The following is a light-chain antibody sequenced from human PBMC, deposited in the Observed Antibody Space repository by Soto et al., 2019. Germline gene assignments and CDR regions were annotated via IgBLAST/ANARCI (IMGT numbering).Light chain of an antibody. CDR1: NINIGDKH. V-gene: IGLV1-51*01. CDR2: AND. Sequence: QSVLTQPPSVSAAPGQRGTIPCSGSNINIGDKHVSWYQHLPGTAPKLVVIANDRRPSDLPGGFSGSKSGMSAKLVITGLQHGDEAVYYGGPWDDSLFSVVLGPGTRSPS. CDR3: GPWDDSLFSVV. J-gene: IGLJ1*01.